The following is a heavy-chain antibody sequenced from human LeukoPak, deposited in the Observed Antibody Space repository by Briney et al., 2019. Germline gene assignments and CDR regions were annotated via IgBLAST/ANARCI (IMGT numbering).Heavy chain of an antibody. V-gene: IGHV3-53*01. CDR2: LYSGGTT. J-gene: IGHJ4*02. CDR3: ARQVGAITLFEH. CDR1: GFSVSSNY. Sequence: GGSLRLSCAASGFSVSSNYVSWVRQAPGKGLEWVSALYSGGTTYYADSVKGRFTISRGNSKNTLYLQMNSLRVEDTAVYYCARQVGAITLFEHWGQGTLVTVSS. D-gene: IGHD1-26*01.